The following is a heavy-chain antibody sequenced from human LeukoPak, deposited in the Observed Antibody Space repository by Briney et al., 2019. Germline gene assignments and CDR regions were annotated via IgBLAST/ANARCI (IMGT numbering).Heavy chain of an antibody. J-gene: IGHJ3*02. CDR1: GGSISSSNW. D-gene: IGHD6-13*01. CDR2: VYHSGST. Sequence: SETLSLTCAVSGGSISSSNWWSWVRQPPGKGLEWIGEVYHSGSTNYNPSLESRVTISIDKSKNHFSLKLNSVTAADTAVYYCARRIAASDAFDIWGQGTMVTVSS. V-gene: IGHV4-4*02. CDR3: ARRIAASDAFDI.